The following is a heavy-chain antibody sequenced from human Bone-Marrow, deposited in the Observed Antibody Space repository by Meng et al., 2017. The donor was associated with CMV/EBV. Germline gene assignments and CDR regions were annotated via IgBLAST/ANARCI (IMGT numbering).Heavy chain of an antibody. J-gene: IGHJ5*02. CDR3: ASSSSWYWFDP. CDR2: INHSGST. Sequence: GSLILSCAVYGGSFSGYYWSWIRQPPGKGLEWIGEINHSGSTNYNPSLKSRVTISVDTSKNQFSLKLSSVTAADTAVYYCASSSSWYWFDPWGQGALFTVSS. CDR1: GGSFSGYY. D-gene: IGHD6-13*01. V-gene: IGHV4-34*01.